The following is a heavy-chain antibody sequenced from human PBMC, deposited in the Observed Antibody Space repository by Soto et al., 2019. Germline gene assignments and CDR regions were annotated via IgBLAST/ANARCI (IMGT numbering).Heavy chain of an antibody. CDR3: ARDLAAAGLRNYFNSMDV. CDR1: GFTFSSYG. V-gene: IGHV3-33*01. CDR2: IWYDGSNK. D-gene: IGHD6-13*01. J-gene: IGHJ6*02. Sequence: QVQLVESGGGVVQPGRSLRLSCAASGFTFSSYGMHWVRQAPGKGLEWVAVIWYDGSNKYYADSVKGRFTISRDNSKNTMYLQINSQTPDDTVVYSGARDLAAAGLRNYFNSMDVRGQGTSVNVSS.